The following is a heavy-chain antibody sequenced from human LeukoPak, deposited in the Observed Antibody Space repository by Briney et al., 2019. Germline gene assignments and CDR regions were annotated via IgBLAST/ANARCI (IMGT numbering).Heavy chain of an antibody. V-gene: IGHV3-11*01. CDR1: GFTFSDYY. J-gene: IGHJ6*02. CDR2: ISSSGSTI. Sequence: GGSLRLSCAASGFTFSDYYMSWIRQAPGKGLERVSYISSSGSTIYYADSVKGRFTISRDNAKNSLYLQMNSLRAEDTAVYYCARDQGYSYEGYYYGMDVWGQGTTVTVSS. CDR3: ARDQGYSYEGYYYGMDV. D-gene: IGHD5-18*01.